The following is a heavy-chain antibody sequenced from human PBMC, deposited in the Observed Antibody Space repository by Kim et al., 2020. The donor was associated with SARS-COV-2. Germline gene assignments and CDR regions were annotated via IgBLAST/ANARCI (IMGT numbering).Heavy chain of an antibody. CDR2: MSGDASTT. V-gene: IGHV3-74*01. J-gene: IGHJ6*02. D-gene: IGHD1-1*01. CDR1: GFTFRSYW. CDR3: ARGMFRNGLDV. Sequence: GGSLRLSCAASGFTFRSYWINWVRRAPGKGLVWVSRMSGDASTTNYADSVKGRFTMSRDNAENTVYLQMNSLRGDDTAVYYCARGMFRNGLDVWGQGTTVTVSS.